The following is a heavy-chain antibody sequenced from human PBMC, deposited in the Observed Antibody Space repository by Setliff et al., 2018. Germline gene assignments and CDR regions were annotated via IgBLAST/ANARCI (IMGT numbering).Heavy chain of an antibody. J-gene: IGHJ5*02. Sequence: GGSLRLSCAASGFTFSSYGMHWVRQAPGKGLEWVAFIRYDGSNKYYADSVKGRFTISRDNSKNTLYLQMNSLRAEDTAVYYCAKDQSFLGSTQYNWFDPWGQGALVTVSS. CDR3: AKDQSFLGSTQYNWFDP. V-gene: IGHV3-30*02. D-gene: IGHD3-10*01. CDR1: GFTFSSYG. CDR2: IRYDGSNK.